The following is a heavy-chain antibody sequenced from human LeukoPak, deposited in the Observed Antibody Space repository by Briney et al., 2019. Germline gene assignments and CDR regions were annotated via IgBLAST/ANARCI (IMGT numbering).Heavy chain of an antibody. CDR2: TNSDGSGT. D-gene: IGHD3-16*01. Sequence: GGSLRLSCAASGFTFSRFWMVWVRQAPGKGLVWVSHTNSDGSGTNYADSVKGRFTISRDNAKNSVYLQMNSLRDEDTAIYYCARDDYLGYWGQGTLVTVSS. V-gene: IGHV3-74*01. CDR3: ARDDYLGY. CDR1: GFTFSRFW. J-gene: IGHJ4*02.